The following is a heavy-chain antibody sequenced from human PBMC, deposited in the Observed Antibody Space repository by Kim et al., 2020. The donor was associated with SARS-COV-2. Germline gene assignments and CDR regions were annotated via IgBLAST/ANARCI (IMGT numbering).Heavy chain of an antibody. CDR1: GGSISSGGYY. CDR2: IYYSGST. D-gene: IGHD1-26*01. CDR3: ARVGPVGATLYYFYY. V-gene: IGHV4-31*03. J-gene: IGHJ4*02. Sequence: SETLSLTCTVSGGSISSGGYYWSWIRQHPGKGLEWIGYIYYSGSTYYNPSLKSRVTISVDTSKNQFSLKLSSVTAADTAVYYCARVGPVGATLYYFYYSGLGTLVTVAS.